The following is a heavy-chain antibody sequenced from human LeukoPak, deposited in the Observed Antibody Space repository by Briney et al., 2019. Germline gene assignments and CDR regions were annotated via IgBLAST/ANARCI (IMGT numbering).Heavy chain of an antibody. D-gene: IGHD6-13*01. J-gene: IGHJ4*02. CDR3: ARGFIGRQGSSWYAY. CDR2: MNPNSGNT. V-gene: IGHV1-8*01. Sequence: GASVKVSCKASGYTFTSYDINWVRRATGQGLEWMGWMNPNSGNTGYAQKFQGRVTMTRNTPISTAYMELSSLRSEDTAVYYCARGFIGRQGSSWYAYWGQGTLVTVSS. CDR1: GYTFTSYD.